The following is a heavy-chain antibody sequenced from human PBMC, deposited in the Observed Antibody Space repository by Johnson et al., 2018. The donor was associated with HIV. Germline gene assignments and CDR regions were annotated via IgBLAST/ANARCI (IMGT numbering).Heavy chain of an antibody. CDR2: ISYDGRDK. J-gene: IGHJ3*02. Sequence: VQLVESGGGLVQPGGSLRLSCSASEFTFRDYWMAWVRQAPGKGLEWVAAISYDGRDKDHADSVKGRFTISRDNAKNSLYLQMNSLRAEDTAVYYCARALGLEVCAFDIWGQGTMVTVSS. CDR3: ARALGLEVCAFDI. D-gene: IGHD2-8*01. V-gene: IGHV3-7*03. CDR1: EFTFRDYW.